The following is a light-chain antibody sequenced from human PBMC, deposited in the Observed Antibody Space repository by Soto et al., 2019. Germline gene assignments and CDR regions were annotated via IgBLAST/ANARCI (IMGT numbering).Light chain of an antibody. CDR1: QTISNY. CDR3: QQSYSTPIT. V-gene: IGKV1-39*01. Sequence: DIQMTQSPSSLSASVGDRVTITCRASQTISNYLNWYQQKPGKAPKLLMYGASNLQSGVPTRFSGSGSGTDFTLTISSLQPEDFATYYCQQSYSTPITFGQGTRLEIK. J-gene: IGKJ5*01. CDR2: GAS.